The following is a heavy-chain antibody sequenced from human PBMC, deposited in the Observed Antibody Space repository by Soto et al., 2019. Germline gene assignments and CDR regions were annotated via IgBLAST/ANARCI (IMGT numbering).Heavy chain of an antibody. CDR3: TRPDSSGLLDY. V-gene: IGHV3-73*02. CDR2: IRSKANSDAT. J-gene: IGHJ4*02. Sequence: EVQLVESGGGLVQPGGSLKLSCAASGFTFSGSAMHWVRQASGKGLEWVGRIRSKANSDATAYAASVKGRFTISRDDSKNTAYLQMNSLKTEDTAVYYCTRPDSSGLLDYWGQGTLVTVSS. CDR1: GFTFSGSA. D-gene: IGHD3-22*01.